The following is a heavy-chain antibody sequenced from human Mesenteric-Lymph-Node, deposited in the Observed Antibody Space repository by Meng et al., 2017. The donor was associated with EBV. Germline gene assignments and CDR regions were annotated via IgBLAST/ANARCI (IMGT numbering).Heavy chain of an antibody. V-gene: IGHV4-59*02. CDR3: ARDTWGGYNWFDP. D-gene: IGHD3-16*01. J-gene: IGHJ5*02. Sequence: QEAVPGLEAGRAEPSENRSRNCTVSGCSGNYIHWIWHRPPPGKGRKWIGYIYNSCTTNYNPSLKSLVIISDNTTKNQYTQRLNSLTAEDTAEYYSARDTWGGYNWFDPWGQGTLVTVSS. CDR2: IYNSCTT. CDR1: GCSGNYIH.